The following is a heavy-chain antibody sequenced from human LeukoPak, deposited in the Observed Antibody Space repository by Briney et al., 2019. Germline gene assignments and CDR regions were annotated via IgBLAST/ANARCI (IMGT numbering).Heavy chain of an antibody. V-gene: IGHV3-11*04. J-gene: IGHJ4*02. D-gene: IGHD6-19*01. CDR3: ARVQQWLAFDY. CDR1: GFTSSDYY. CDR2: ISSSGSTI. Sequence: GGSLRLSCAASGFTSSDYYMSWIRQAPGKGLEWVSYISSSGSTIYYADSVKGRFTISRDNAKNSLYLQMNSLRAEDTAVYYCARVQQWLAFDYWGQGTLVTVSS.